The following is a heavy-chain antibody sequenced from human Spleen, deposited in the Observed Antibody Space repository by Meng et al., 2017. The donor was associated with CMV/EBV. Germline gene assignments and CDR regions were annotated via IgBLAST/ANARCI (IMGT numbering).Heavy chain of an antibody. CDR2: ISAYNGNT. D-gene: IGHD6-19*01. V-gene: IGHV1-18*01. Sequence: ASCYTFTSYGISWVRQAPGQGLEWMGWISAYNGNTNYAQKLQGRVTMTTDTSTSTAYMELRSLRPDDTAVYYCARVAVAGISNWFDPWGQGTLVTVSS. CDR1: CYTFTSYG. J-gene: IGHJ5*02. CDR3: ARVAVAGISNWFDP.